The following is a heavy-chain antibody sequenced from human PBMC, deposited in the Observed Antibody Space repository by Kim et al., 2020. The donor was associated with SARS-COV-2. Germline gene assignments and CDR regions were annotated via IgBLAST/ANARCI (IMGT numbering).Heavy chain of an antibody. D-gene: IGHD2-15*01. CDR1: GFTFSTYW. CDR3: ARDKLPLMLYCTSGTCPFDY. Sequence: GGSLRLSCAASGFTFSTYWMTWVRQAPGKGLEWVANIQQDGSEKFYVDSVKGRFTISRDNAKNSLYLQMNSLRAEDTAVYYCARDKLPLMLYCTSGTCPFDYWGQGTLVTVSS. V-gene: IGHV3-7*03. J-gene: IGHJ4*02. CDR2: IQQDGSEK.